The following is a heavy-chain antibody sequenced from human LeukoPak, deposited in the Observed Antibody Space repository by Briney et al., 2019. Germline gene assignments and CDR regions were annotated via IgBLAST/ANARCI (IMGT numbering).Heavy chain of an antibody. Sequence: PGGSLGLSCAASGFTFSSYGMHWVRQAPGKGLEWVAVISYDGSNKYYADSVKGRFTISRDNSKNTLYLQMNSLRAEDTAVYYCAKVRLSGSGSYYMVDYWGQGTLATVSS. CDR3: AKVRLSGSGSYYMVDY. CDR1: GFTFSSYG. J-gene: IGHJ4*02. V-gene: IGHV3-30*18. D-gene: IGHD3-10*01. CDR2: ISYDGSNK.